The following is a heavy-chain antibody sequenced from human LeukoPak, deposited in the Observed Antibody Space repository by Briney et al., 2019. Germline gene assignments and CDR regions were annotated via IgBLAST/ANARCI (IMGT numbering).Heavy chain of an antibody. J-gene: IGHJ4*02. D-gene: IGHD1-26*01. V-gene: IGHV1-58*01. CDR2: IVVGSGNT. CDR3: ARYAVGSGSYYGRDY. Sequence: ASVKVSCKASGFTFTSSAVQWVRQARGQRLEWIGWIVVGSGNTNYAQKFQERVTITRDMSTSTAYMELRSLRSDDTAVYYCARYAVGSGSYYGRDYWGQGTLVTVSS. CDR1: GFTFTSSA.